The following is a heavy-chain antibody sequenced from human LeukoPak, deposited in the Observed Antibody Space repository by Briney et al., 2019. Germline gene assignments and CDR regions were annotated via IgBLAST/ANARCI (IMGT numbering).Heavy chain of an antibody. CDR3: ARVSTAVSLAIDY. CDR1: GFNFSDYK. CDR2: ISSSSKYI. D-gene: IGHD6-13*01. V-gene: IGHV3-21*06. J-gene: IGHJ4*02. Sequence: GGSLRLSCAASGFNFSDYKMNWVRQAPGKGLEWVSVISSSSKYIYYADSVKGRFTISRDNAKNSLYLQMNSLRAEDTAVYYCARVSTAVSLAIDYWGQGTLVTVST.